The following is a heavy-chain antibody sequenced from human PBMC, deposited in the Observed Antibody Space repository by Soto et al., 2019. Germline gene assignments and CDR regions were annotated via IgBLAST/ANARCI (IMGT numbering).Heavy chain of an antibody. D-gene: IGHD2-2*01. Sequence: ASVKVSCKASGYTFTSYYMHWVRQAPGQGLEWMGIINPSGGSTSYAQKFQGRVTMTRDTSTSTVCMEPSSLRSEDTAVYYCARGYCSSTSCYDPFSYYYYGMDVWGQGTTVTVSS. V-gene: IGHV1-46*01. J-gene: IGHJ6*02. CDR1: GYTFTSYY. CDR2: INPSGGST. CDR3: ARGYCSSTSCYDPFSYYYYGMDV.